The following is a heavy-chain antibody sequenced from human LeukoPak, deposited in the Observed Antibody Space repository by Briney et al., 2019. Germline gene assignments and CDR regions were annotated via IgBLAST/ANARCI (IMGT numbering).Heavy chain of an antibody. CDR3: ARVGEEELEPYYFDY. V-gene: IGHV4-59*08. D-gene: IGHD1-1*01. CDR1: GGSISSYY. J-gene: IGHJ4*02. CDR2: IYYSGST. Sequence: SETLSLTCTISGGSISSYYWSWIRQPPGKGLEWIGYIYYSGSTNYNPSLKSRVTISVDTSKNQFSLKLSSVTAADTAVYYCARVGEEELEPYYFDYWGQGTLVTVSS.